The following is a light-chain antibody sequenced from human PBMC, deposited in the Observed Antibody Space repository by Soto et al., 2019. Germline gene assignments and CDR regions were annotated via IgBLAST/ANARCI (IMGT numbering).Light chain of an antibody. CDR1: QTISTF. J-gene: IGKJ1*01. CDR3: QQYIGLWT. CDR2: GGS. V-gene: IGKV1-5*01. Sequence: DIQLTQSPSTLSASVGDRVTITCRASQTISTFLAWYQQKPGKAPHLLIYGGSSLQSGVPSRFSGSGSGTEFTLSISSLQPDDLGTYYCQQYIGLWTFGQGTKVDLK.